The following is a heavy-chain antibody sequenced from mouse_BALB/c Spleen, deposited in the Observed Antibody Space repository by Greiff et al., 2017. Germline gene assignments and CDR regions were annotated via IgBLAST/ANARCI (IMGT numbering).Heavy chain of an antibody. J-gene: IGHJ4*01. D-gene: IGHD2-1*01. V-gene: IGHV5-17*02. CDR2: ISSGSSTI. CDR3: ARDGNYAMDY. CDR1: GFTFSSFG. Sequence: EVMLVESGGGLVKPGGSRKLSCAASGFTFSSFGMHWVRQAPEKGLEWVAYISSGSSTIYYADTVKGRFTISRDNPKNTLFLQMTSLRSEDTAMYYCARDGNYAMDYWGQGTSVTVSS.